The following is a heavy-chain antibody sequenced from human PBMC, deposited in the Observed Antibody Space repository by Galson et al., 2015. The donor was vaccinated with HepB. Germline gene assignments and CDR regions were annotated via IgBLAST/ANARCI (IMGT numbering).Heavy chain of an antibody. CDR3: TSGWAFHF. J-gene: IGHJ3*01. CDR1: GDSVSSNSAA. CDR2: TYYRSEWYT. V-gene: IGHV6-1*01. Sequence: CAISGDSVSSNSAAWNWIRQSPSRGLEWLGRTYYRSEWYTDYAVSVRSRITINPDTSKNQFSLQLNSVTPEDTAVYYCTSGWAFHFWGQGTVVTVSS.